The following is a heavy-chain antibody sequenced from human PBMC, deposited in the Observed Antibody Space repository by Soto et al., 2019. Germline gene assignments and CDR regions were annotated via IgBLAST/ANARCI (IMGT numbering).Heavy chain of an antibody. J-gene: IGHJ4*02. CDR1: GFSLSTSGLG. Sequence: QITLKASGPTLVRPTQTLTLTCTFSGFSLSTSGLGVGWIRQPPGKALEWLALIYWNDDKRYSPSLKARLTITKDTSKNQVVLTMTNMDPVDTATYYCAHRPSGWYLFDYWGQGTLVTVSS. D-gene: IGHD6-19*01. CDR2: IYWNDDK. CDR3: AHRPSGWYLFDY. V-gene: IGHV2-5*01.